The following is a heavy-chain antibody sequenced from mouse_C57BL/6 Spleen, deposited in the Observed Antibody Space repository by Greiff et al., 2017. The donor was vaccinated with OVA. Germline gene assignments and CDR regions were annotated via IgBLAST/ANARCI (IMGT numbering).Heavy chain of an antibody. CDR2: IDPYDSYT. V-gene: IGHV1-59*01. CDR1: GYTFTSYW. D-gene: IGHD2-10*02. J-gene: IGHJ4*01. CDR3: ARGGYGNRFAMDY. Sequence: QVQLQQPGAELVRPGTSVKLSCKASGYTFTSYWMHWVKQRPGQGLEWIGVIDPYDSYTNYNQKFKGKATLTVDNSSSTAYMQLSSLTSEDAAVYYCARGGYGNRFAMDYWGQGTSVTVSS.